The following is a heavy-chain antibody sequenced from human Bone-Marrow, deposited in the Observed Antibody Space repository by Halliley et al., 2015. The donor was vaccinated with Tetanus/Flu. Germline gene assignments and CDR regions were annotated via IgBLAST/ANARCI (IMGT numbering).Heavy chain of an antibody. CDR1: GFTFSDYY. CDR2: ISHSGTTI. Sequence: SLRLSCAASGFTFSDYYMSWIRQAPGKGLEWISYISHSGTTIYYGDSVKGRFAISRDNAENSVYLQMNSLRAEDTAVYFCVSGYSSGWSGFDFWGQGTLVTVSS. J-gene: IGHJ4*02. V-gene: IGHV3-11*01. CDR3: VSGYSSGWSGFDF. D-gene: IGHD6-19*01.